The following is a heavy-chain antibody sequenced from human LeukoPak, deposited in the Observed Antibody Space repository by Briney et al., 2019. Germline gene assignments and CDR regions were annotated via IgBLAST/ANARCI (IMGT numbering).Heavy chain of an antibody. CDR1: GGSFSGYY. Sequence: SETLSLTCAVYGGSFSGYYWSWIRQPPGKGLEWIGEINHSGSTNYNPSLKSRVTISVDTSKNQFSLKLSSVTAADTAVCYCARPGSYQQDAFDIWGQGTMVTVSS. V-gene: IGHV4-34*01. J-gene: IGHJ3*02. CDR2: INHSGST. D-gene: IGHD6-13*01. CDR3: ARPGSYQQDAFDI.